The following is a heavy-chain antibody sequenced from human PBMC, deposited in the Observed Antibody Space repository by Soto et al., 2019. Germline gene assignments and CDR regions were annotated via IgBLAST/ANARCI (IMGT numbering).Heavy chain of an antibody. V-gene: IGHV4-34*01. CDR3: ARVGNTYYYYGMDV. CDR1: GGSFSGYY. Sequence: QVQLQQWGAGLLKPSETLSLTCAVYGGSFSGYYWSWIRQPPGKGLEWIGEINHSGRTNYNPSLKSRVTISVDTSKNQFSLKLSSVTAADTAVYYCARVGNTYYYYGMDVWGQGTTVTVSS. CDR2: INHSGRT. J-gene: IGHJ6*02.